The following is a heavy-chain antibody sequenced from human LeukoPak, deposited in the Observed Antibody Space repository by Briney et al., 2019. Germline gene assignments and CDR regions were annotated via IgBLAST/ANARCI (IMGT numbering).Heavy chain of an antibody. CDR1: GGSISSGAYS. CDR3: TRGCPITMLRGGPFHI. Sequence: SQTLSLTCTVSGGSISSGAYSWNWIRQYPGKGLEWIGYISYNGNTYYNPSLKSRLAISVDTSKNQFSLNLNSVTAADTAVYYCTRGCPITMLRGGPFHIWGRGTMVTVSS. V-gene: IGHV4-31*03. CDR2: ISYNGNT. J-gene: IGHJ3*02. D-gene: IGHD3-10*01.